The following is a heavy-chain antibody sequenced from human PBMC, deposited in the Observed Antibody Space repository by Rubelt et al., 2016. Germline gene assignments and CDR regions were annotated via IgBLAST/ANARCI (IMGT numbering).Heavy chain of an antibody. CDR2: IYYSGST. D-gene: IGHD2-2*01. CDR3: ASAGRRIVVVPAANWFDP. Sequence: QLQLQESGPGLVKPSETLSLTCTVSGGSISSSSYYWGWIRQPPGKGLEWIGSIYYSGSTYYNPSPNVGGTISVDPSKNKCSLKLSSVTAAETAVYYCASAGRRIVVVPAANWFDPWGQGTLVTVSS. CDR1: GGSISSSSYY. J-gene: IGHJ5*02. V-gene: IGHV4-39*01.